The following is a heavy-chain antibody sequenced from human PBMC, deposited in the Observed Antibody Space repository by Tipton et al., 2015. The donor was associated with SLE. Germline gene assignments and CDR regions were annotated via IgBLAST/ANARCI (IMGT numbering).Heavy chain of an antibody. CDR1: GGSISSSSYY. Sequence: TLSLTCTVSGGSISSSSYYWGWMRQPPGKGLEWIGSIYYSGSTYYNPSLKSRVTISVDTSKNQFSLKLSSVTAADTAVYYCARGAPREKEYYYYYMDVWGKGTTVTVSS. CDR3: ARGAPREKEYYYYYMDV. J-gene: IGHJ6*03. CDR2: IYYSGST. V-gene: IGHV4-39*07.